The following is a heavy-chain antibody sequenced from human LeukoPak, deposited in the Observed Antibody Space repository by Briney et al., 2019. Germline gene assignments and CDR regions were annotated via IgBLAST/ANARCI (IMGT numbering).Heavy chain of an antibody. J-gene: IGHJ4*02. CDR1: GGSFSGYY. Sequence: SETLSLTCAVYGGSFSGYYWSWIRQPPGKGLEWIGEINHSGSTNYNPSLKSRVTISVDTSKNQFSLKLSSVTAADTAVYYCASWRAFRSQLIDYWGQGTLVTVSS. V-gene: IGHV4-34*01. CDR2: INHSGST. D-gene: IGHD6-6*01. CDR3: ASWRAFRSQLIDY.